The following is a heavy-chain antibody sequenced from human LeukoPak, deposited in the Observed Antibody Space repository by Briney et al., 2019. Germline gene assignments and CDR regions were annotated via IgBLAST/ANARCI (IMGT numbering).Heavy chain of an antibody. D-gene: IGHD2-2*01. J-gene: IGHJ4*02. CDR3: ARVPDIYCPSTSCVDY. CDR1: GYAFTAFY. CDR2: LNPNTGGT. V-gene: IGHV1-2*06. Sequence: ASVTVSCKASGYAFTAFYIHWVRQAPGQGLEWMGRLNPNTGGTIHAQKFQGRVTISRDTSISTAYMELSSLRSDDTAVYYCARVPDIYCPSTSCVDYGGQGTLVTVSS.